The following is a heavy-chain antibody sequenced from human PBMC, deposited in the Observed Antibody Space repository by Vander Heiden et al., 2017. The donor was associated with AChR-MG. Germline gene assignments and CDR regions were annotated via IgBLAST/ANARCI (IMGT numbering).Heavy chain of an antibody. Sequence: QVQLVESGGGVVQPGRSLRLSCAASGFTFSSYAMHWVRQAPGKGLEWVAVISYDGSNKYYADSVKGRFTISRDNSKNTLYLQMNSLRAEDTAVYYCARGDLSGSYSVYYYYGMDVWGQGTTVTVSS. CDR2: ISYDGSNK. D-gene: IGHD1-26*01. J-gene: IGHJ6*02. V-gene: IGHV3-30-3*01. CDR1: GFTFSSYA. CDR3: ARGDLSGSYSVYYYYGMDV.